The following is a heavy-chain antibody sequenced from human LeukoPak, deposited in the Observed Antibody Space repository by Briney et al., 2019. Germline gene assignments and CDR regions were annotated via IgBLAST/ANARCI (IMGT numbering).Heavy chain of an antibody. Sequence: PGGSLRLSCAASGFTFSSYGMHWVRQAPGKGLEWVAFIRYDGSNKYYADSVKGRFTISRDNSKNTLYLQMNSLGAEDTAVYYCAKTNYYDSSGTYYFDYWGQGTLVTASS. J-gene: IGHJ4*02. D-gene: IGHD3-22*01. CDR3: AKTNYYDSSGTYYFDY. V-gene: IGHV3-30*02. CDR2: IRYDGSNK. CDR1: GFTFSSYG.